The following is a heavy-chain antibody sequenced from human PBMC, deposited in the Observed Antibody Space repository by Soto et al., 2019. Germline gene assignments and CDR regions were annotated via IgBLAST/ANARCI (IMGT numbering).Heavy chain of an antibody. CDR2: LYYGGST. Sequence: QVQLQESGPGLVRPSETLSLTCTVSGGSVSSFFWSWIRQPPGRGLEWIGYLYYGGSTHYSPSLKSRVIISVDTSQNQFSLNLMSVTAADTAIYYCARVRHGWTFFDYWSQGTLVTVSS. CDR1: GGSVSSFF. CDR3: ARVRHGWTFFDY. J-gene: IGHJ4*02. V-gene: IGHV4-59*02. D-gene: IGHD6-19*01.